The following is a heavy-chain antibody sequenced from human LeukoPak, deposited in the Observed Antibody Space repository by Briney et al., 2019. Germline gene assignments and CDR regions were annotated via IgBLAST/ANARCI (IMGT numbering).Heavy chain of an antibody. CDR2: IYYSGST. CDR3: ARGSGWYYMDGMDV. J-gene: IGHJ6*02. V-gene: IGHV4-59*01. Sequence: PSETLSLTCAVYGGSFSGYYWSWIRQPPGKGLEWIGYIYYSGSTNYNPSLKSRVTISVDTSKNQFSLKLSSVTAADTAVYYCARGSGWYYMDGMDVWGQGTTVTVSS. D-gene: IGHD6-19*01. CDR1: GGSFSGYY.